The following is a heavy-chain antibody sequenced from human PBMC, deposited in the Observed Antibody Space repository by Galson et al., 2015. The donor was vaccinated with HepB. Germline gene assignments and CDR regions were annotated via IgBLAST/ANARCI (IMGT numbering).Heavy chain of an antibody. J-gene: IGHJ3*02. D-gene: IGHD6-19*01. CDR1: GFTFSSYE. CDR3: AKRSGGGWAQDAFDI. CDR2: ISGSGGST. Sequence: SLRLSCAASGFTFSSYEMNWVRQAPGKGLEWVSLISGSGGSTYYADSVKGRFTISRDNSKNTLYLQMNSLRAEDTAVYYCAKRSGGGWAQDAFDIWGQGTMVTVSS. V-gene: IGHV3-23*01.